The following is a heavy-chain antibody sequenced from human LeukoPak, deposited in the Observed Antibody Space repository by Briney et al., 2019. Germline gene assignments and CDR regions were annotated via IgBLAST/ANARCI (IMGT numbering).Heavy chain of an antibody. V-gene: IGHV3-23*01. J-gene: IGHJ4*02. CDR1: GFSFSNYA. D-gene: IGHD6-19*01. CDR3: AKDRQWLRAGYFDN. Sequence: PGGSLRLSCAASGFSFSNYAMSWVRQAPGKGLEWVSSISGSGGNTYYTDSVKGRSTISRDNSQNTVFLQMDSLRADDTAVYYCAKDRQWLRAGYFDNWGKGTLVAVSS. CDR2: ISGSGGNT.